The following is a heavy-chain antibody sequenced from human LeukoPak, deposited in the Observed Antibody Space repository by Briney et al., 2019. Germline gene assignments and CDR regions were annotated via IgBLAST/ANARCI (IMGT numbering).Heavy chain of an antibody. D-gene: IGHD3-10*01. CDR3: ARDAYYYGSGMVGGDYYMDV. V-gene: IGHV1-2*02. CDR1: GYTFTGYY. Sequence: ASVKVSCKASGYTFTGYYMHWVRQAPGQGLGWMGWINPNSEGTNYAQKFQGRVTMTRDTSISTAYMELSRLRSDDTAVYYCARDAYYYGSGMVGGDYYMDVWGKGTTVTVSS. CDR2: INPNSEGT. J-gene: IGHJ6*03.